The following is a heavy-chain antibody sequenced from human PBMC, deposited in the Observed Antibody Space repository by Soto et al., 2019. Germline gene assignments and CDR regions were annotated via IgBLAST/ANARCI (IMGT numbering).Heavy chain of an antibody. D-gene: IGHD2-21*01. Sequence: QVQIEQWGEGLLKPSETLSLTCAVYGGSFSDDYWSWIRQSPGQVLEWIGEINHSGSNNYNQSLNGRFAISVDTSKNQVSLKLTSLTAADKAVYFCGRRPKAMVVPNFWGQGTLVNVAS. J-gene: IGHJ1*01. V-gene: IGHV4-34*01. CDR3: GRRPKAMVVPNF. CDR2: INHSGSN. CDR1: GGSFSDDY.